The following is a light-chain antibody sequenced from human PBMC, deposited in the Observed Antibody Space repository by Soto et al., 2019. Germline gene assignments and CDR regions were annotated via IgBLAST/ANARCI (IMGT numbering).Light chain of an antibody. CDR2: EVS. V-gene: IGLV2-14*01. CDR1: SSDVGGYNY. J-gene: IGLJ1*01. Sequence: QSALTQPASVSGSPGQSITISCTGTSSDVGGYNYVSWYQQHPGKAPKLMIYEVSNRPSGVSNRFSGYKSGNTASLTISGVQAEDEADYFCSSYGSTSTRYVFGTGTKLTVL. CDR3: SSYGSTSTRYV.